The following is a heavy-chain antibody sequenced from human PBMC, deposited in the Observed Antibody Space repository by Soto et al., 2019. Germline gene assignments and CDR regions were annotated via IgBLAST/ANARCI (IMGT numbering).Heavy chain of an antibody. J-gene: IGHJ4*02. CDR1: GDSVTISDYY. CDR2: IHYSGST. CDR3: AAHDSGGYYAEY. D-gene: IGHD3-22*01. V-gene: IGHV4-39*01. Sequence: QLQLQESGPGLVKPSETLSLTCTVSGDSVTISDYYWGWIRQPPGKGLEWIGSIHYSGSTYYNPSLQRRVTRSGDTSKKQFSLKLTSVSAADAAVYYCAAHDSGGYYAEYWGQGTLVTVSA.